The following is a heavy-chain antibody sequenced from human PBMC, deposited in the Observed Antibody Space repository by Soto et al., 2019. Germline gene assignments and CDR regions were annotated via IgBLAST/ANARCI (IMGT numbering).Heavy chain of an antibody. D-gene: IGHD6-6*01. CDR2: IYYSGST. J-gene: IGHJ6*03. V-gene: IGHV4-31*03. CDR1: GGSISSGGYY. Sequence: SETLSLTCTVSGGSISSGGYYWSWIRQHPGKGLEWIGYIYYSGSTYYNPSLKSRVTISVDTSKNQFSLKLSSVTAADTAVYYCARSHEYSSSFFMVNYYYYMDVWGKGTTVTVSS. CDR3: ARSHEYSSSFFMVNYYYYMDV.